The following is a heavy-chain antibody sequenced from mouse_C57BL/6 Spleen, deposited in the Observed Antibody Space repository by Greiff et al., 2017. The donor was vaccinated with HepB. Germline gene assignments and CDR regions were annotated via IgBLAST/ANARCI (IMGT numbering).Heavy chain of an antibody. J-gene: IGHJ2*01. V-gene: IGHV1-59*01. D-gene: IGHD1-1*01. CDR3: AREITTVVFDY. Sequence: QVQLQQPGAELVRPGTSVKLSCKASGYTFTSYWMHWVKQRPGQGLEWIGVIDPSDSYTNYNQKFKGKATLTVDTSSSTAYMQLSSLTSEDAAVYYCAREITTVVFDYWGQGTTLTVSS. CDR2: IDPSDSYT. CDR1: GYTFTSYW.